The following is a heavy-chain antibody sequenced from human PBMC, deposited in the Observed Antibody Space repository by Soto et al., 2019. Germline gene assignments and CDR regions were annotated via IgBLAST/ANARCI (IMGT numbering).Heavy chain of an antibody. Sequence: SETLSLTCTVSGGSISSGGYYWSWIRQHPGKGLEWIGYIYYSGITYYNPSLKSRVTISVDTSKNQFSLKLSSVAAADTAVYYCARVGCSSTSCYDLHDYWGQGTLVTVSS. D-gene: IGHD2-2*01. CDR2: IYYSGIT. J-gene: IGHJ4*02. CDR3: ARVGCSSTSCYDLHDY. CDR1: GGSISSGGYY. V-gene: IGHV4-31*03.